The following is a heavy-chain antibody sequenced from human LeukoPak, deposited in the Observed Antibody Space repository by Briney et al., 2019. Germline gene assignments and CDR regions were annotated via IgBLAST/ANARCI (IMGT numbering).Heavy chain of an antibody. J-gene: IGHJ4*02. D-gene: IGHD2-2*01. CDR1: GGSFNGYH. V-gene: IGHV4-34*01. CDR2: INDSGSP. CDR3: ARGPHQHWPLGQF. Sequence: SETLSLTCEVNGGSFNGYHWTWIRQSPGKGLEWIGEINDSGSPIYSPSLRSRLTISVDTPKNQFSVTLTSVTVADTAVYYCARGPHQHWPLGQFWGQGSLVTVSS.